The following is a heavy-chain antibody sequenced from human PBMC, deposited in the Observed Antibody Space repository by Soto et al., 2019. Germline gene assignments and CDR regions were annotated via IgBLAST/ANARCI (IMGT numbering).Heavy chain of an antibody. CDR1: GFTFSSYA. Sequence: EVQLLESGGGLVQPGGSLRLSCAASGFTFSSYAMSWVRQAPGKGLEWVSAIRGSGGSTYYADSVKGRFTISRDNSKNTLYLQMNSLRAEDTAVYYCAKDAGVLRFLEWFPYYFDYWGQGTLVTVSS. V-gene: IGHV3-23*01. CDR2: IRGSGGST. D-gene: IGHD3-3*01. CDR3: AKDAGVLRFLEWFPYYFDY. J-gene: IGHJ4*02.